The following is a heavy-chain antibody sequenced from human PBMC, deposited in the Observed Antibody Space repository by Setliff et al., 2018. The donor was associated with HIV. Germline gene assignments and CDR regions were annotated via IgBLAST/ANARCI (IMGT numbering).Heavy chain of an antibody. J-gene: IGHJ3*02. CDR1: GGSFNGYY. CDR3: ARGRDDYNYDPFDI. CDR2: VNHSGST. V-gene: IGHV4-34*01. D-gene: IGHD4-4*01. Sequence: PSETLSLTCAVYGGSFNGYYWSWIRQPPGKELEWIGEVNHSGSTNYNPSLKSRVTISVDTSKNQFSLKLSSVTAADTAVYYCARGRDDYNYDPFDIWGQGTMVTVSS.